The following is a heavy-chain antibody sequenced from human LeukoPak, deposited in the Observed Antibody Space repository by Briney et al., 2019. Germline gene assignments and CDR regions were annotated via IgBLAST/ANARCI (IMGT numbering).Heavy chain of an antibody. CDR2: INPNSGGT. Sequence: ASVNVSCKASGYTFTGYYMHWVRQAPGQGLEWMGWINPNSGGTNYAQKFQGWVTMTRDTSISTAYMELSRLRSDDTAVYYCASFCGSTSCYRDAFDIWGQGTMVTVSS. CDR1: GYTFTGYY. D-gene: IGHD2-2*01. CDR3: ASFCGSTSCYRDAFDI. V-gene: IGHV1-2*04. J-gene: IGHJ3*02.